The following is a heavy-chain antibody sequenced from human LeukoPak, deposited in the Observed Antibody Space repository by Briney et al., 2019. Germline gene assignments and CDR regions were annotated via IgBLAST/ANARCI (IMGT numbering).Heavy chain of an antibody. J-gene: IGHJ6*02. D-gene: IGHD6-6*01. Sequence: SETLSLTCTVSGGSICSSGHSWGWIRQPPGKGLEWTGTIYYTGRTYYNPSLKSRVTISVDTSKNQFSLRLSSVTAADTAVYYCARGVAARRGYVMGVWGQGPTVTVSS. CDR1: GGSICSSGHS. CDR2: IYYTGRT. CDR3: ARGVAARRGYVMGV. V-gene: IGHV4-39*01.